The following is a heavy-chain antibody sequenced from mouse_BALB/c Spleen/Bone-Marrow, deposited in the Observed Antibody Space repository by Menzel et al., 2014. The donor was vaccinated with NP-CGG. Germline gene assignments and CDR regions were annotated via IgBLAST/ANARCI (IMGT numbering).Heavy chain of an antibody. D-gene: IGHD2-1*01. V-gene: IGHV5-6-3*01. CDR1: GFTFSNYG. Sequence: EVQGVESGGGLVQPGGSPKLSCAASGFTFSNYGMSWVRQTPDKRLELVATINGNGGSTYYPDSVKGRFTISRDTAKNTLYLQMSSLKSEETAMYYCVRGNYGNYVDYFDFWGQGTTLTVSS. CDR2: INGNGGST. J-gene: IGHJ2*01. CDR3: VRGNYGNYVDYFDF.